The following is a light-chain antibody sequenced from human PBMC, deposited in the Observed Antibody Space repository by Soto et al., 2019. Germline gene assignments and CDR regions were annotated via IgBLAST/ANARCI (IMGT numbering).Light chain of an antibody. V-gene: IGKV3-11*01. J-gene: IGKJ4*01. CDR3: QQRSSWQELT. CDR1: QSVNTY. Sequence: EIVLTQSPATLSLSPGERATLSCRASQSVNTYLAWYQQQPGQAPRLLIYDASNRATGIPARFSGSESGTDFTLTISSLEPEDFAVYYCQQRSSWQELTFGGGTKVEI. CDR2: DAS.